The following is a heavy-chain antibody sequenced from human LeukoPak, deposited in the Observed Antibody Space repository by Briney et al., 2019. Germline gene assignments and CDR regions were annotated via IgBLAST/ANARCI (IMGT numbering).Heavy chain of an antibody. Sequence: GGSLRLSCAASGFSFSYYPMNWVRQAPGKGLEWVSLITSRSSHIYYVDSVKGRFTLSRDNGKNSLYLQMNSLGGEDSAGYYCANPRWYGSGIYIPWGQGTLVTVSS. V-gene: IGHV3-21*04. D-gene: IGHD3-10*01. CDR1: GFSFSYYP. J-gene: IGHJ5*02. CDR2: ITSRSSHI. CDR3: ANPRWYGSGIYIP.